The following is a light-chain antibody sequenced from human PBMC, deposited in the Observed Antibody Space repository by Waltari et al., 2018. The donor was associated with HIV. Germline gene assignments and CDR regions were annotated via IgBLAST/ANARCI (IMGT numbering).Light chain of an antibody. CDR3: QQLNSYPF. Sequence: DIQLTQSPSFLSASVGDRVTITCRASQGISSYLAWYQQKPGKAPKLLIYAASTLQSGVPSRFSGSGSGTEFTLTISSLQPEDFATYYCQQLNSYPFFGGGTKVEIE. CDR2: AAS. V-gene: IGKV1-9*01. J-gene: IGKJ4*01. CDR1: QGISSY.